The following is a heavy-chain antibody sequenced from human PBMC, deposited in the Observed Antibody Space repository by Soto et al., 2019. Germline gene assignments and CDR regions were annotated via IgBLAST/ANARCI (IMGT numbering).Heavy chain of an antibody. CDR1: GLTFRNPW. Sequence: PGGPLRHSCAASGLTFRNPWINWIRQDTGKGLEWVGRIKSKTDGGTTDYAAPVKGRFTISRDDSKNTLYLQMNSLKTEDTAVYYCTTHRRIVVVITYYYYGMDVWGQGTTVTVSS. D-gene: IGHD3-22*01. J-gene: IGHJ6*02. CDR3: TTHRRIVVVITYYYYGMDV. V-gene: IGHV3-15*07. CDR2: IKSKTDGGTT.